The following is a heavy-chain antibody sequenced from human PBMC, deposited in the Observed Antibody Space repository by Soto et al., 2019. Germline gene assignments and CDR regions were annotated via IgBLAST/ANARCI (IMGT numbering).Heavy chain of an antibody. CDR2: INAGNGNT. D-gene: IGHD3-10*01. V-gene: IGHV1-3*01. CDR1: GYTFTSYA. CDR3: ARALGEGEFPAPYYYYGMDV. J-gene: IGHJ6*02. Sequence: GASVKVSCKASGYTFTSYAMHWVRQAPGQRLEWMGWINAGNGNTKYSQKFQGRVTITRDTSASTAYMELSSLRSEDTAVYYCARALGEGEFPAPYYYYGMDVWGQGTTVTVSS.